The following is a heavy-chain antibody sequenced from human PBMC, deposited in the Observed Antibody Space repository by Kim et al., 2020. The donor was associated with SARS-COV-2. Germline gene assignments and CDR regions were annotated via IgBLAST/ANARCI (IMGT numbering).Heavy chain of an antibody. D-gene: IGHD3-3*01. CDR1: GGSISSYY. CDR3: AREIGVVIVTGDYYYGMDV. V-gene: IGHV4-4*07. Sequence: SETLSLTCTVSGGSISSYYWSWIRQPAGKGLEWIGRIYTSGSTNYNPSLKSRVTMSVDTSKNQFSLKLSSVTAADTAVYYCAREIGVVIVTGDYYYGMDVWGQGTTVTVSS. J-gene: IGHJ6*02. CDR2: IYTSGST.